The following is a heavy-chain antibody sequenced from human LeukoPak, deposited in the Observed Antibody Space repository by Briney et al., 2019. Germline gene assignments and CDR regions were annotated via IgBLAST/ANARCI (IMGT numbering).Heavy chain of an antibody. D-gene: IGHD2-2*01. CDR2: IYHSGST. J-gene: IGHJ4*02. CDR1: GDSITSYNW. CDR3: ATTADQLTPLGY. Sequence: SGTLSLTCAVSGDSITSYNWWSWVRQTPGKGLEWIGEIYHSGSTNYNPSLKSRVTISVDKSKNQFSLKLSSVTAADTAVYYCATTADQLTPLGYWGQGTLVTVSS. V-gene: IGHV4-4*02.